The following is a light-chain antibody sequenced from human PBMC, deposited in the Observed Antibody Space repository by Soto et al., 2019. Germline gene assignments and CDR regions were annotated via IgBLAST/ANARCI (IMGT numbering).Light chain of an antibody. CDR3: QQYDKWPPT. CDR2: GAS. J-gene: IGKJ1*01. Sequence: EIVMTQSPATLSVSPGERTTLSCRASQSVSTILAWYQQKPGQAPRLLIYGASTRATGIPVRFSGSGSGTEFTLTISSQQSQDFAVYYCQQYDKWPPTFGQGTKVEIK. CDR1: QSVSTI. V-gene: IGKV3-15*01.